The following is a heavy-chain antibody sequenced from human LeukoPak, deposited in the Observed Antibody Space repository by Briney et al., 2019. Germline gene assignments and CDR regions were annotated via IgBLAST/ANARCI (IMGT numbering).Heavy chain of an antibody. CDR1: GFTFSSYE. CDR2: ISSSDSTI. J-gene: IGHJ4*02. D-gene: IGHD3-22*01. Sequence: GGSLRLSCAASGFTFSSYEMNWVRQAPGKGLEWVSYISSSDSTIYYADSVKGRFTISRDNAKNSLYLQMNSLRAGDTAVYYCAKDRAYYYDSSGYSEWGQGTLVTVSS. CDR3: AKDRAYYYDSSGYSE. V-gene: IGHV3-48*03.